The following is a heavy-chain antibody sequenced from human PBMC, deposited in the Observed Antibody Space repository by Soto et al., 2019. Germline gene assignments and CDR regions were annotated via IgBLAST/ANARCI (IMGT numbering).Heavy chain of an antibody. Sequence: SQTLSLTCDISGDSVSSTSSIWNWIRQSPSRGLEWLGRTYYRSKWHTDYAVSVRGRITINPDTPKNQFFLQLSSVTPDDTAVYFCARDLHGTYYYDSCGQRTLVTVSS. CDR1: GDSVSSTSSI. V-gene: IGHV6-1*01. J-gene: IGHJ4*02. D-gene: IGHD1-1*01. CDR3: ARDLHGTYYYDS. CDR2: TYYRSKWHT.